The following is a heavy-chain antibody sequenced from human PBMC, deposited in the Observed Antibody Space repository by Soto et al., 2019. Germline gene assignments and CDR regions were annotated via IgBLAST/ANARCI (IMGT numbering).Heavy chain of an antibody. Sequence: QVQLVQSGAEVKKPGTSVKVSCKASGYSFATDAIHWVRQAPGQGLEWMGWINPATGNTEYSDKFQDRVTFTRDTSATTAYMGLRGLRSEDTAVYYCARRYKSAGWLEPWGQGTLVTVSS. J-gene: IGHJ5*02. V-gene: IGHV1-3*01. CDR3: ARRYKSAGWLEP. CDR1: GYSFATDA. D-gene: IGHD1-1*01. CDR2: INPATGNT.